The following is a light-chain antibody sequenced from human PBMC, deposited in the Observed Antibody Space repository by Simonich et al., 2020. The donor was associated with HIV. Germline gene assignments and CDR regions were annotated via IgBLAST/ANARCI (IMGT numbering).Light chain of an antibody. CDR3: QQYDDWLLLT. CDR1: QSISNN. V-gene: IGKV3-15*01. CDR2: GAS. Sequence: EIVMTQSPATLSVSPGERATLSCTASQSISNNIAWYKQKPGQAPRLLIFGASIRATGIPARFSGSGSGTEFTLTITSMQSEDFAIYYCQQYDDWLLLTFGGGTKVEI. J-gene: IGKJ4*01.